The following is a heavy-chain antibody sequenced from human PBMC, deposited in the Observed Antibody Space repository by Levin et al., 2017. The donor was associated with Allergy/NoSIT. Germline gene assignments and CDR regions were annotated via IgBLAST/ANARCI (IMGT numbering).Heavy chain of an antibody. Sequence: SETLSLTCTVSGDSISGYYWSWIRQAPGKGLEWIGHIYYSGSTNYNPSFKSRTTLSVDMSRNQFSLKLSSVTAGDTAVYYCARDKIIMLRGDTYYYGMDGWGQGTTVTV. CDR1: GDSISGYY. J-gene: IGHJ6*02. CDR2: IYYSGST. D-gene: IGHD3-10*01. CDR3: ARDKIIMLRGDTYYYGMDG. V-gene: IGHV4-59*01.